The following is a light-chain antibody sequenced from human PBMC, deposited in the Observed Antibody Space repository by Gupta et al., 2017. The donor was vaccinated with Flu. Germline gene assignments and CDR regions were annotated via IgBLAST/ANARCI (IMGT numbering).Light chain of an antibody. CDR2: GNN. V-gene: IGLV1-40*01. CDR1: SANIGAGYD. CDR3: QSYDTSRSGSRV. J-gene: IGLJ2*01. Sequence: TISCTGSSANIGAGYDVHWYQQRPGTAPKLLIYGNNNRPSGGPDRFSGSKSGPSASLAITGLQAEDEADYYCQSYDTSRSGSRVFGGGTKLTVL.